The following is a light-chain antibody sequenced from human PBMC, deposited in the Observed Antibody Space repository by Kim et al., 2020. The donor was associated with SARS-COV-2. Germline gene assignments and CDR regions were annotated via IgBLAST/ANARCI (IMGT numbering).Light chain of an antibody. CDR3: QSYDNSLSGFVV. J-gene: IGLJ2*01. CDR1: TSNTGAGFD. CDR2: NNN. V-gene: IGLV1-40*01. Sequence: VTISCTGTTSNTGAGFDEHWYHRLPETAPKLLIYNNNKRPSGVPDRFSGSKSGPSASLAITGLQAEDEADYYCQSYDNSLSGFVVFGGGTQLTVL.